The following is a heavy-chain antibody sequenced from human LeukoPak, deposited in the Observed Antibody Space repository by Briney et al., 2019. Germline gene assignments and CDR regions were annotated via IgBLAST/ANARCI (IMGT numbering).Heavy chain of an antibody. CDR2: INHSGST. D-gene: IGHD3-22*01. Sequence: PSETLSLTYAVYGGSFSGYYWSWIRQPPGKGLEWIGEINHSGSTNYNPSLESRVTISVDTSKNQFSLKLSSVTAADTAVYYCARGLRSGDSSGYYYGGYYFDYWGQGTLVTVSS. V-gene: IGHV4-34*01. CDR1: GGSFSGYY. J-gene: IGHJ4*02. CDR3: ARGLRSGDSSGYYYGGYYFDY.